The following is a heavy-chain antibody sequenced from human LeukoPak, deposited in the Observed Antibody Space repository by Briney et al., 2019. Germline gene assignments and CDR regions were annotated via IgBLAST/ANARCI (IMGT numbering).Heavy chain of an antibody. CDR2: IYTSGST. J-gene: IGHJ6*03. CDR3: ARDYYDSSGYHYSYYYYYMDV. V-gene: IGHV4-4*07. CDR1: GGSISSYY. Sequence: SETLSLTCTVSGGSISSYYWSWIRQPAGKGLEWIGRIYTSGSTNYNPSLKGRVTMSVDTSKNQFSLKLSSVTAADTAVYYCARDYYDSSGYHYSYYYYYMDVWGKGTTVTVSS. D-gene: IGHD3-22*01.